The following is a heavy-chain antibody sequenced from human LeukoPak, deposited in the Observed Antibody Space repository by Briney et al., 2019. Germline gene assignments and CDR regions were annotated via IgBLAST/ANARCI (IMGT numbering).Heavy chain of an antibody. CDR3: AIWTSGNY. CDR1: EFIFNRSW. J-gene: IGHJ4*02. CDR2: MDPSGSQK. V-gene: IGHV3-7*01. D-gene: IGHD1-1*01. Sequence: GSLRLSCAASEFIFNRSWMNWVRQAPGKGLEWVANMDPSGSQKRYVDSVKGRFTISKDNPGTSVYLDMFGLRAEDTALYYCAIWTSGNYWGQGTLVTVSS.